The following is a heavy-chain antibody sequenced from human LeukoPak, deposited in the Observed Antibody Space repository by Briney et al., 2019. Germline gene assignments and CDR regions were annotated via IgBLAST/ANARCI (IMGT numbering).Heavy chain of an antibody. CDR1: GFTFSSYG. CDR2: IRYDGSNK. Sequence: GGSLRLSCAASGFTFSSYGMHWVRQAPGKGLEWVAFIRYDGSNKYYADSVKGRFTISRDNSKNTLYLQMNSLRAEDMAVYYYARVGHDYGGNRGFYYFDYWGQGTLVTVSS. V-gene: IGHV3-30*02. D-gene: IGHD4-23*01. CDR3: ARVGHDYGGNRGFYYFDY. J-gene: IGHJ4*02.